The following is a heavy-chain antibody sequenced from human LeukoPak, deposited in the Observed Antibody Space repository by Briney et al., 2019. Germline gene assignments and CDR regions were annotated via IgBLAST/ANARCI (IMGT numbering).Heavy chain of an antibody. CDR3: ARRACSGDSCLDY. CDR1: GFSFTTYG. D-gene: IGHD2-15*01. V-gene: IGHV5-51*01. CDR2: ISLGDSDT. J-gene: IGHJ4*02. Sequence: GESLKISCKGSGFSFTTYGIAWERQTPGKGLECMGIISLGDSDTRCSPSFQGQVSISGDKSVNTAYVHWSNLKASDTAMYYCARRACSGDSCLDYWGQGTLVTVSS.